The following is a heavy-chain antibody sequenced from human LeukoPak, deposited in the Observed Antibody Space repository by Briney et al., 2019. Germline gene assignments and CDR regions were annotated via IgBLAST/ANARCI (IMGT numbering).Heavy chain of an antibody. J-gene: IGHJ4*02. V-gene: IGHV3-23*01. Sequence: GGSLRLSCAASGFTFSSSAMSGVRQAPGKGLEWVSAISGSGDSTYYADSVKGRFTISRDNSKNTLYLQMNSLRAEDTAIYYCAKDRDIVVVPAVTDYYFDYWGQGTLVTVSS. CDR1: GFTFSSSA. CDR2: ISGSGDST. D-gene: IGHD2-2*01. CDR3: AKDRDIVVVPAVTDYYFDY.